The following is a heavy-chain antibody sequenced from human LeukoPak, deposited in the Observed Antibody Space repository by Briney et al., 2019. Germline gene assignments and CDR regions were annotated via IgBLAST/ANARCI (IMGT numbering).Heavy chain of an antibody. CDR3: ARGYDSSGYFSD. J-gene: IGHJ4*02. CDR1: GYTFSSNA. V-gene: IGHV7-4-1*02. D-gene: IGHD3-22*01. Sequence: ASVTVSFTASGYTFSSNAINWVRQAPGQGLEWMGWIDTNTGNPTYAQGFTGQFVFSLDTSVSTAYLQISSLKAEDTAEYFRARGYDSSGYFSDWGQGTLVTVSS. CDR2: IDTNTGNP.